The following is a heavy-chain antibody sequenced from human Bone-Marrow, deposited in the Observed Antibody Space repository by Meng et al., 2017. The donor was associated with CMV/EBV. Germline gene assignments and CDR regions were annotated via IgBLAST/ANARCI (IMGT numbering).Heavy chain of an antibody. D-gene: IGHD3-10*01. CDR2: ISSSSSYI. CDR1: GFTFSSYS. V-gene: IGHV3-21*01. CDR3: ARDSGSNRPYYHYYDVDV. Sequence: GESLKISCAASGFTFSSYSMNWVRQAPGKGLEWVSSISSSSSYIYYADSLKGRFTISRDNAKKSLYLLMNSLRAEDTAVYYCARDSGSNRPYYHYYDVDVWGHGTTVTGSS. J-gene: IGHJ6*01.